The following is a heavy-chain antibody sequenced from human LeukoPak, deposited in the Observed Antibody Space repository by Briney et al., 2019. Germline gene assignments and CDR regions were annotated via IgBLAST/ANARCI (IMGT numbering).Heavy chain of an antibody. J-gene: IGHJ4*02. D-gene: IGHD4-23*01. V-gene: IGHV3-7*05. CDR1: GFTFSSYW. Sequence: GGSLRLSCVASGFTFSSYWMSWVRQAPGKGLEWVANIKQDESEKYYVGSVKGRFTISRDNSKNTLYLQMNSLRAEDTALYYCTKSGNNGGKRGGNDYWGQGTLVTVSS. CDR3: TKSGNNGGKRGGNDY. CDR2: IKQDESEK.